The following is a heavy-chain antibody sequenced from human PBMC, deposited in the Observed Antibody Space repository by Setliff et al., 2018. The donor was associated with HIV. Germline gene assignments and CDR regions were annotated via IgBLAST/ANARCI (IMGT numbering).Heavy chain of an antibody. Sequence: ASVKVSCKPSGYTFTAYGLSWVRQAPGQGLEWMGWMNPNSGNTGYAQKFQGRVTMTRNTSIRTAYMELSSLRSEDTAVYYCARDRSYYPNYFDYWGQGTLVTVSS. CDR1: GYTFTAYG. V-gene: IGHV1-8*01. CDR3: ARDRSYYPNYFDY. CDR2: MNPNSGNT. D-gene: IGHD1-26*01. J-gene: IGHJ4*02.